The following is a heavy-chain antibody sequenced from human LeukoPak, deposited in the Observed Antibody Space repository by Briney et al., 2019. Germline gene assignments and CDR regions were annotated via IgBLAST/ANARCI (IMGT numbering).Heavy chain of an antibody. J-gene: IGHJ5*02. Sequence: SVKVSCKASGGTFSSYAISWVRQAPGQGLEWMGRIIPILGIANYAQKLQGRVTMTRDTSTSTVYMELSSLRSEDTAVYYCARGPESIAARMNWFDPWGQGTLVTVSS. CDR2: IIPILGIA. D-gene: IGHD6-6*01. V-gene: IGHV1-69*04. CDR1: GGTFSSYA. CDR3: ARGPESIAARMNWFDP.